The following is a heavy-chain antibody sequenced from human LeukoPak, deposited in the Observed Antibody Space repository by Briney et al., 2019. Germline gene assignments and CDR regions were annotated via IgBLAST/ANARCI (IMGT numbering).Heavy chain of an antibody. Sequence: RPSETLSLTCTVSGGSINTPNYYWGWIRQTPGKGLEWIGNIFYSGGTYYNPSLKSRVTISVDTSKNQFCLKLSSVTAADTAVYYCARGYCSSTSCLTPFDYWGQGTLVTVSS. CDR1: GGSINTPNYY. J-gene: IGHJ4*02. CDR2: IFYSGGT. CDR3: ARGYCSSTSCLTPFDY. D-gene: IGHD2-2*01. V-gene: IGHV4-39*07.